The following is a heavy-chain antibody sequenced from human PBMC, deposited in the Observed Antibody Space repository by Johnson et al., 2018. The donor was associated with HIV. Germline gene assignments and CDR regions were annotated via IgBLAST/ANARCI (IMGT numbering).Heavy chain of an antibody. J-gene: IGHJ3*02. D-gene: IGHD1-26*01. CDR1: GFTVSSNY. Sequence: VQLVESGGGLIQPGGSLRLSCAASGFTVSSNYMSWVRQAPGKGLEWVSVFYSGGSTYYADSVKGRFTISRDNSKNTLYLQMNSLRAEDTAVYYCARDEPELGDAFDIWGQGTMVTV. CDR2: FYSGGST. CDR3: ARDEPELGDAFDI. V-gene: IGHV3-53*01.